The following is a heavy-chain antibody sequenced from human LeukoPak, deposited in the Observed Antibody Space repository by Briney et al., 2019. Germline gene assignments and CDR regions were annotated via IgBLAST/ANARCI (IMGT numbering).Heavy chain of an antibody. CDR2: IYSGGST. CDR1: GFTFSSYA. J-gene: IGHJ3*02. Sequence: GGSLRLSCAASGFTFSSYAMSWVRQAPGKGLEWVSVIYSGGSTYYADSVKGRFTISRDNSKNTLYLQMNSLRAEDTAVYYCARVLSSYDYIWGSYHDAFDIWGQGTMVTVSS. CDR3: ARVLSSYDYIWGSYHDAFDI. V-gene: IGHV3-53*01. D-gene: IGHD3-16*02.